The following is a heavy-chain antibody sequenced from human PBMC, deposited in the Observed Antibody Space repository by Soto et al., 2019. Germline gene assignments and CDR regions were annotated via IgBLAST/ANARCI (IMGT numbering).Heavy chain of an antibody. D-gene: IGHD3-16*02. Sequence: ASVKVSCKASGYTFTSYDINWVRQATGQGLEWMGWMNPNSGNTGYAQKFQGRVTMTRNTSISTAYMELSSLRSEDTAVYYCAGGRDMITFGGVIVIKGQDYFDYWGQGTLVTVSS. CDR3: AGGRDMITFGGVIVIKGQDYFDY. J-gene: IGHJ4*02. CDR2: MNPNSGNT. V-gene: IGHV1-8*01. CDR1: GYTFTSYD.